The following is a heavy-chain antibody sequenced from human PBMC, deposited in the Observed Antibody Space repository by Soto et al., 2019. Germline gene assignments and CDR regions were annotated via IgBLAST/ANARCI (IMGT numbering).Heavy chain of an antibody. CDR1: GFTFSTYS. D-gene: IGHD6-13*01. CDR3: DLSAGPL. Sequence: PGGSLRLSCAASGFTFSTYSMNWVRQAPGKGLEWISYVSSSSNTIYYADSVKGRFTISRDNAKNSLYLQMNSLRAEDTAVYYCDLSAGPLGGQGTLVTVSS. J-gene: IGHJ4*02. V-gene: IGHV3-48*01. CDR2: VSSSSNTI.